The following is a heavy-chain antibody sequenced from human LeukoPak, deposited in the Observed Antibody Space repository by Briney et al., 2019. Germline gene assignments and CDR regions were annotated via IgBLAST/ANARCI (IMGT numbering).Heavy chain of an antibody. CDR2: INHSGST. J-gene: IGHJ4*02. D-gene: IGHD4-17*01. Sequence: SETLSLTCAVYGGSFSGYYWSWIRQPPGKGLEWIGEINHSGSTNYNPSLKSRVTISVDTPKNQFSLKLSSVTAADTAVYYCARGSNYGDFDYWGQGTLVTVSS. CDR1: GGSFSGYY. V-gene: IGHV4-34*01. CDR3: ARGSNYGDFDY.